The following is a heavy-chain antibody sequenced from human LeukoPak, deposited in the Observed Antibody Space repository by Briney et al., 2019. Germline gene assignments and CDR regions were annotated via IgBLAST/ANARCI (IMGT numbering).Heavy chain of an antibody. CDR2: INGNATST. CDR3: ASGYTYGYYYLDF. V-gene: IGHV3-74*01. CDR1: GFTLSGRW. J-gene: IGHJ4*02. D-gene: IGHD5-18*01. Sequence: PGGSLRLSCAAAGFTLSGRWMYWVRQAPGKGLVLVSRINGNATSTTYGDSVKGRFTISRDNAKNTLYLHMNSLRGEDTAVYYCASGYTYGYYYLDFWGQGTLVTVSS.